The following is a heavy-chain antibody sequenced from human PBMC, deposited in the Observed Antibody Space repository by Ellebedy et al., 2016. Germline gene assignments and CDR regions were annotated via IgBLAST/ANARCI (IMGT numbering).Heavy chain of an antibody. Sequence: SVKVSCXASGGTFSSYAISWVRQAPGQGLEWMGRIIPILGIANYAQKFQGRVTITADESTSTAYMELSSLRSEDTAVYYCASPKRYYYYCYMDVWGKGTTVTVSS. CDR2: IIPILGIA. V-gene: IGHV1-69*04. J-gene: IGHJ6*03. CDR3: ASPKRYYYYCYMDV. CDR1: GGTFSSYA.